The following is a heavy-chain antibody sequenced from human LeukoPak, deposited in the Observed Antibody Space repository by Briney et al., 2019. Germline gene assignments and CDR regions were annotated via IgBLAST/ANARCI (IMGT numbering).Heavy chain of an antibody. J-gene: IGHJ5*02. CDR3: ARRDYAAWFDP. V-gene: IGHV4-39*07. CDR1: GASITSGAYY. Sequence: SETLSLTCSVSGASITSGAYYWAWLRQPPGKGLEWIGSVYYSGTINYNPSLKGRVSISRDMSKNQFSLNLNSANATDTAVYYCARRDYAAWFDPWGQGTLVTVSS. CDR2: VYYSGTI. D-gene: IGHD4/OR15-4a*01.